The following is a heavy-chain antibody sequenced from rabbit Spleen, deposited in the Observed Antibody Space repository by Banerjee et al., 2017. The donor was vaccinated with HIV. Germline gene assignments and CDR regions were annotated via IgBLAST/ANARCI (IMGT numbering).Heavy chain of an antibody. D-gene: IGHD8-1*01. V-gene: IGHV1S45*01. CDR1: GFSFSSSYW. J-gene: IGHJ6*01. Sequence: QEQLEESGGDLVKPEGSLTLTCTASGFSFSSSYWICWVRQAPGKGLEWIACINAITGRAVYASWAKGRFTFSKTSSTTVTLQMTSLTVADTATYFCARDTGTSFSTYGMDLWGQGTLVTVS. CDR3: ARDTGTSFSTYGMDL. CDR2: INAITGRA.